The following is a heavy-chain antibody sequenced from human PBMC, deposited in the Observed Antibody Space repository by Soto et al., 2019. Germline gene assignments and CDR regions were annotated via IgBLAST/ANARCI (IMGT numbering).Heavy chain of an antibody. J-gene: IGHJ6*02. CDR2: ISYDGSNK. V-gene: IGHV3-30-3*01. CDR1: GFTFSSYA. CDR3: ARDGNYYDSSGYKYYYYYGMDV. Sequence: HPGGSLRLSCAASGFTFSSYAMHWVRQAPGKGLEWVAVISYDGSNKYYADSVKGRFTISRDNSKNTLYLQMNSLRAEDTAVYYCARDGNYYDSSGYKYYYYYGMDVWGQGTTVTVSS. D-gene: IGHD3-22*01.